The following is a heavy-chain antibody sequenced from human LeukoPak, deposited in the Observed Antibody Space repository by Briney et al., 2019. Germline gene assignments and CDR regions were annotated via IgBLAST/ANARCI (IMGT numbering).Heavy chain of an antibody. CDR2: ISSSSSYI. CDR1: GFTFSSYS. D-gene: IGHD6-13*01. Sequence: GGSLRLSCAASGFTFSSYSMNWVRQAPGKGLEWVSSISSSSSYIYYAGSVKGRFTISRDNAKHSLYLQMNSLRAEDTAVYYCARNGGSSSWYGLDYWGQGTLVTLSS. CDR3: ARNGGSSSWYGLDY. V-gene: IGHV3-21*01. J-gene: IGHJ4*02.